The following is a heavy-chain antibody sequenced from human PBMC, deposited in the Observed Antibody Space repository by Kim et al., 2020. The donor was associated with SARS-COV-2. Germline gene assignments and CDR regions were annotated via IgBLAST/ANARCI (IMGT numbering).Heavy chain of an antibody. Sequence: ASVKVSCKASGYTFTSYGISWVRQAPGQGLEWMGWISAYNGNTNYAQKLQGRVTMTTDTSTSTAYMELRSLRSDDTAVYYCARVGEYSYGYYRYYYYGMDVWVQGTKVTVSS. J-gene: IGHJ6*02. CDR1: GYTFTSYG. V-gene: IGHV1-18*04. CDR3: ARVGEYSYGYYRYYYYGMDV. CDR2: ISAYNGNT. D-gene: IGHD5-18*01.